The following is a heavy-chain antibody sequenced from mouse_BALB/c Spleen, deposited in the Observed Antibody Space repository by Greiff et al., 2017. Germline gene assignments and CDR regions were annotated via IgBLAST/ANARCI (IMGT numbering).Heavy chain of an antibody. CDR3: ARRGYGNYLDY. V-gene: IGHV3-2*02. CDR2: ISYSGST. D-gene: IGHD2-10*02. J-gene: IGHJ2*01. CDR1: GYSITSDYA. Sequence: DVKLVESGPGLVKPSQSLSLTCTVTGYSITSDYAWNWIRQFPGNKLEWMGYISYSGSTSYNPSLKSRISITRDTSKNQFFLQLNSVTTEDTATYYCARRGYGNYLDYWGQGTTLTVSS.